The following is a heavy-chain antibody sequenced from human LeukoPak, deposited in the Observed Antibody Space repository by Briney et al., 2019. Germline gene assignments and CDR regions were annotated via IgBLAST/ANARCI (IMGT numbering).Heavy chain of an antibody. J-gene: IGHJ3*02. CDR3: ARDSATVDAFDI. V-gene: IGHV3-30-3*01. D-gene: IGHD4-17*01. Sequence: GRSLTLSCAASVFNFSSYSIYWVRHAPGKGLEWVAVISYDGSNKYYADSVKGRFTISRDNSKNMLYLQMNSLRAEDTAVYYCARDSATVDAFDIWGQGTMVTVSS. CDR2: ISYDGSNK. CDR1: VFNFSSYS.